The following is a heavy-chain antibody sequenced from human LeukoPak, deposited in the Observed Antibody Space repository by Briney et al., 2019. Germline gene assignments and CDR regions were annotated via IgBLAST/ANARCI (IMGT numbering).Heavy chain of an antibody. D-gene: IGHD3-3*01. CDR3: ATVLAWSGYYGFDY. J-gene: IGHJ4*02. CDR2: FDPEDGET. CDR1: GYTLTELS. V-gene: IGHV1-24*01. Sequence: GASVKDSCKVSGYTLTELSMHWVRQAPGKGLEWMGGFDPEDGETIYAQKFQGRVTMTEDTSTDTAYMELSSLRSEDTAVYYCATVLAWSGYYGFDYWGQGTLVTVSS.